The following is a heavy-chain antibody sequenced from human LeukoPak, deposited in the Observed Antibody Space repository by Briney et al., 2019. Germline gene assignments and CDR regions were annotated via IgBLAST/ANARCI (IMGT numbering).Heavy chain of an antibody. CDR1: RFSFNSFA. CDR3: SRDGFLGPVSAYLDY. CDR2: VKSDGSRT. J-gene: IGHJ4*02. D-gene: IGHD2/OR15-2a*01. Sequence: GVPLRLPCTVSRFSFNSFAMHWVRQAPGKGLVWVSRVKSDGSRTSYAVPVKGRCTISRDHARNTLYLQMKSLRAEDTAVYYCSRDGFLGPVSAYLDYWGQGTPVTVSS. V-gene: IGHV3-74*01.